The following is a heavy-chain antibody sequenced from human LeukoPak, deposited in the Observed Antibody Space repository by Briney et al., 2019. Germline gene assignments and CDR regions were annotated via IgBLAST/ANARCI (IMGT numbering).Heavy chain of an antibody. CDR3: ASAGAVTDSFVH. V-gene: IGHV3-30-3*01. J-gene: IGHJ5*02. Sequence: GRSLRLSCAVSGFTFRTYTMHWVRQAPGKGLEWVASISYDGYYKYYAESVKGPFIISRDNSKNTLYLQINSLRADDTAVYYCASAGAVTDSFVHWGEGTLVIVSS. CDR1: GFTFRTYT. D-gene: IGHD4-23*01. CDR2: ISYDGYYK.